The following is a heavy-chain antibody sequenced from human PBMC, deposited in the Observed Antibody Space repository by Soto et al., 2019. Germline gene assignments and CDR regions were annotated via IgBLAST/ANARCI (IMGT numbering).Heavy chain of an antibody. D-gene: IGHD1-1*01. V-gene: IGHV3-30*18. CDR2: ISYDGSNK. J-gene: IGHJ4*02. Sequence: WGSLRLSCAASGFTFSSYGMHWVRQAPGKGLEWVAVISYDGSNKYYADSVKGRFTISRDNSKNTLYLQMNSLRAEDTAVYYCAKDSTTGTTDYWGQGTLVTVSS. CDR1: GFTFSSYG. CDR3: AKDSTTGTTDY.